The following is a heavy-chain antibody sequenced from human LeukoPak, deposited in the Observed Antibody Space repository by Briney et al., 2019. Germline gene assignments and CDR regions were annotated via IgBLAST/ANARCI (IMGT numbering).Heavy chain of an antibody. Sequence: GGSLRLSCAASGFSFSSYGMHWVRQAPGKGLEWVAVISYDGSNKYYEDSVKGRLTISRDNSKNTLYLQMNSLRLEDTAVYYCAKDNNGAAAGIIPGSFDLWGQGTMVTVSS. CDR3: AKDNNGAAAGIIPGSFDL. J-gene: IGHJ3*01. V-gene: IGHV3-30*18. CDR1: GFSFSSYG. D-gene: IGHD6-13*01. CDR2: ISYDGSNK.